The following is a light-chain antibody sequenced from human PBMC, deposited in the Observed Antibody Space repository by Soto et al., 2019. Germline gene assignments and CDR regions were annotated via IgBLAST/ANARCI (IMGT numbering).Light chain of an antibody. CDR2: AAS. V-gene: IGKV1D-12*01. Sequence: DIQMTQYPSSVSASVGDRVTITCRASQRISMWLAWYQQKPGKAPKLLIYAASSLQSGVPSRFSGSGSGTEFTLTITSLQPEDFASYYCQQAHRFPYTFGQGTKRRIK. J-gene: IGKJ2*01. CDR1: QRISMW. CDR3: QQAHRFPYT.